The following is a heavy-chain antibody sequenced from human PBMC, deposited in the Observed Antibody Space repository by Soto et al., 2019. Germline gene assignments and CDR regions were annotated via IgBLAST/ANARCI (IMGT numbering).Heavy chain of an antibody. CDR3: ARDRGSVDYTWGTYRSRGYFEN. V-gene: IGHV1-18*04. D-gene: IGHD3-16*02. CDR1: GYSFTSYD. Sequence: GASVKVSCKASGYSFTSYDITWVRQAPGQGLEWMGWISTKSANTNYADKFRGRVSLTTDTSTNTAYMDVRSLHSDDTAVYYCARDRGSVDYTWGTYRSRGYFENWGRGILVTVSS. CDR2: ISTKSANT. J-gene: IGHJ4*02.